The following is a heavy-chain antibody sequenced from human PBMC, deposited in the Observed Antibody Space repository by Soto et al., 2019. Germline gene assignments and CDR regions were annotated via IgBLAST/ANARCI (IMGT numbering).Heavy chain of an antibody. Sequence: QVQLVQSGAEVKKPGSSVKVSCKASGGTFSSYAISWVRQAPGQGLEWMGGIIPIFGTANYAQKFQGRGTISADESTSTAYMELSSLRSEDTAVYYCARGYCSGGSCYSMTDYWGQGTLVTVSS. CDR3: ARGYCSGGSCYSMTDY. J-gene: IGHJ4*02. D-gene: IGHD2-15*01. CDR1: GGTFSSYA. CDR2: IIPIFGTA. V-gene: IGHV1-69*01.